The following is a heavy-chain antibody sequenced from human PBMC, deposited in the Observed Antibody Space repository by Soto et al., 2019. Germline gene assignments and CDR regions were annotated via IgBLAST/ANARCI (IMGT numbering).Heavy chain of an antibody. V-gene: IGHV4-30-4*01. D-gene: IGHD5-18*01. CDR1: GGSISSGDYY. CDR2: VYYSGST. Sequence: PSETLSLTCTVSGGSISSGDYYWSWIRQPPGKGLEWIGYVYYSGSTYYNPSLKSRVTISVDTSKNQFSLKLSSVTAADTAVYYCARGLSAGHFDTAMVYDYWGQGTLVTVSS. J-gene: IGHJ4*02. CDR3: ARGLSAGHFDTAMVYDY.